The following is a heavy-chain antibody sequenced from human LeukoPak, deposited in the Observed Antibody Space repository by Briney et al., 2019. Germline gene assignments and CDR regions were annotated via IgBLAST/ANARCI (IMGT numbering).Heavy chain of an antibody. J-gene: IGHJ6*03. CDR3: ARGNYGGYYYYYYMDV. CDR1: GYSFTTYW. Sequence: GESLKISCKGSGYSFTTYWIGWVRQMPGKGLEWMGIIYPGDSDTRYSPSFQGQVTISADKSISTSYLQWSSLKASDTAMYYCARGNYGGYYYYYYMDVWGKGTTVTISS. V-gene: IGHV5-51*01. CDR2: IYPGDSDT. D-gene: IGHD4-23*01.